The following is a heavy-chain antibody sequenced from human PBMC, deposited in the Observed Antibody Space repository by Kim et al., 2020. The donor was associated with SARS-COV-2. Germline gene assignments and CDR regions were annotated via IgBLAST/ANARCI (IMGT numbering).Heavy chain of an antibody. CDR3: VKEGSSWYGADFDY. V-gene: IGHV3-64D*09. Sequence: GGSLRLSCSASGFTFSSYAMHWVRQAPGKGLEYVSAISSNGGSTYYADSVKGRFTISRDNSKNTLYLQMSSLRAEDTAVYYCVKEGSSWYGADFDYWGQGTLVTVSS. J-gene: IGHJ4*02. CDR2: ISSNGGST. D-gene: IGHD6-13*01. CDR1: GFTFSSYA.